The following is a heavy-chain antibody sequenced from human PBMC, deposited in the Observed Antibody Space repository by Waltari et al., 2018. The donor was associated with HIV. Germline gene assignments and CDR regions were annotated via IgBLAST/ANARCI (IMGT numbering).Heavy chain of an antibody. V-gene: IGHV4-39*01. CDR2: IYYGGST. CDR3: ARHDPGTYYYFDD. J-gene: IGHJ4*02. Sequence: QLQLQESGPGLVKPSETLSLTCSVSGGSSNSYSWGWIRQPPGKGLEWIGSIYYGGSTVYNASLKSRRTISVDTSKNQFARKLSSVTAADTAVYYCARHDPGTYYYFDDWGQGTLVTVSS. D-gene: IGHD3-10*01. CDR1: GGSSNSYS.